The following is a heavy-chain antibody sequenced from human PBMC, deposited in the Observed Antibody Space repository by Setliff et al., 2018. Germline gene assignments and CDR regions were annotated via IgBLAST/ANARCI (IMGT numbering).Heavy chain of an antibody. CDR1: GDSISSTSYQ. V-gene: IGHV4-39*01. D-gene: IGHD3-10*01. CDR3: ARHEFVGGYYGSVTYRHFDY. CDR2: IYYTGTA. Sequence: PSETLSLTCTVSGDSISSTSYQWGWVRQPPGKGLEWIGSIYYTGTAYYNPSLKSRVTISVDTSKNQFSLQVTSLAATDTALYFCARHEFVGGYYGSVTYRHFDYWGQGSLVTV. J-gene: IGHJ4*02.